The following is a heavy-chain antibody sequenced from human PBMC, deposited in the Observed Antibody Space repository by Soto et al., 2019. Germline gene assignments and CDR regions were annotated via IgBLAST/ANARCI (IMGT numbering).Heavy chain of an antibody. D-gene: IGHD2-21*01. CDR2: IYYRGST. V-gene: IGHV4-59*01. CDR1: GGSFGNYY. J-gene: IGHJ6*02. CDR3: ATGLFVPDNYFYYGVDV. Sequence: QVQLQESGPGLVKPSETLSLACTVSGGSFGNYYWSWIRQPPGKGLEWIGYIYYRGSTNYNPSLKSRGTIAIDTSKHQVALRLSSVTAADSAVYYWATGLFVPDNYFYYGVDVWGHGNAVTISS.